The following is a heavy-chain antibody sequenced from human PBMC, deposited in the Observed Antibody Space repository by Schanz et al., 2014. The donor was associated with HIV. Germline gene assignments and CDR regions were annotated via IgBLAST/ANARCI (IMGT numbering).Heavy chain of an antibody. D-gene: IGHD3-10*01. CDR2: IKPDGSET. J-gene: IGHJ4*02. CDR1: GFIIDNYW. Sequence: VQLVESGGGVVQPGRSLRLSCVGSGFIIDNYWMSWVRQAPGSGLEWVANIKPDGSETYYVGSVRGRFTISRDNAKNSLYLQMTGLKAEDTAVYYCARAMLISGTGYWTGENYWGQGTRVIVSS. CDR3: ARAMLISGTGYWTGENY. V-gene: IGHV3-7*01.